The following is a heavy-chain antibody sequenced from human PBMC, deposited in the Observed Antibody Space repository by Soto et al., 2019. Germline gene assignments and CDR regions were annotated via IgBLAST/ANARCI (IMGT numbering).Heavy chain of an antibody. CDR3: ARVVITAVIPNWFDP. J-gene: IGHJ5*02. D-gene: IGHD3-22*01. CDR1: GGSISSSNW. CDR2: IYHSGST. Sequence: SETLSLTCAVSGGSISSSNWWSWVRQPPGKGLEWIGEIYHSGSTNYNPSLKSRVTISVDKSKNQFSLKLSSVTAADTAVYYCARVVITAVIPNWFDPWGQGTLVTVSS. V-gene: IGHV4-4*02.